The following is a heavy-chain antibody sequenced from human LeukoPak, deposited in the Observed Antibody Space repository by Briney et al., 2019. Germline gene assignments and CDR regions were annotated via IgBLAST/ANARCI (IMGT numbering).Heavy chain of an antibody. Sequence: GGSLRLSCAASGFTFNSYGMSWVRQAPGKGLEWVSAISGSGDRTYYADSVKGRFTISRDNSKNTVFLQMNSLRAEDTAVYYCAREYYDSSGYYKYFFDYWGQGTLVTVSS. CDR3: AREYYDSSGYYKYFFDY. CDR1: GFTFNSYG. CDR2: ISGSGDRT. J-gene: IGHJ4*02. D-gene: IGHD3-22*01. V-gene: IGHV3-23*01.